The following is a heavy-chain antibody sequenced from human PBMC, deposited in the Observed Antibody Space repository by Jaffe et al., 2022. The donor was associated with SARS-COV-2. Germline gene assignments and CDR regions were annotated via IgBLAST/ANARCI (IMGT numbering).Heavy chain of an antibody. CDR2: IKSKTDGGTT. Sequence: EVQLVESGGGLVKPGGSLRLSCAASGFTFSNAWMSWVRQAPGKGLEWVGRIKSKTDGGTTDYAAPVKGRFTISRDDSKNTLYLQMNSLKTEDTAVYYCTTLWEPTWIQLWPRWVVDYWGQGTLVTVSS. V-gene: IGHV3-15*01. CDR1: GFTFSNAW. D-gene: IGHD5-18*01. J-gene: IGHJ4*02. CDR3: TTLWEPTWIQLWPRWVVDY.